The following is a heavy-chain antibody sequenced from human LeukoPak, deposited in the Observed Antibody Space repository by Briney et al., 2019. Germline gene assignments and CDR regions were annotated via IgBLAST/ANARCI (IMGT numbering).Heavy chain of an antibody. J-gene: IGHJ3*02. CDR1: GGSISSYY. Sequence: PSETLSLTCTVSGGSISSYYWSWIRQPPGKGLEWIGYIYYSGSTNYNPSLKSRVTISVDTSKNHFSLNLTSVTAADTAMYYCARVAERTWLPYDAAFDIWGLGTMVTVSS. CDR2: IYYSGST. D-gene: IGHD3-9*01. V-gene: IGHV4-59*08. CDR3: ARVAERTWLPYDAAFDI.